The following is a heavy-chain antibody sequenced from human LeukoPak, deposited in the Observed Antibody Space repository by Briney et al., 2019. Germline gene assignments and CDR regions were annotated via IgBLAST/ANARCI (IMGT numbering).Heavy chain of an antibody. V-gene: IGHV4-34*01. D-gene: IGHD6-13*01. CDR1: GESFSGYY. J-gene: IGHJ4*02. CDR2: INHSGST. Sequence: SETLSLTCAVSGESFSGYYCDWVRQSPGKVREWNGEINHSGSTHNNPSRKSRVTISADTSQKQFSLRLTSVTAADTAVYYCARGRYLSTSGGAAAGFLDYWGQGSLVTVST. CDR3: ARGRYLSTSGGAAAGFLDY.